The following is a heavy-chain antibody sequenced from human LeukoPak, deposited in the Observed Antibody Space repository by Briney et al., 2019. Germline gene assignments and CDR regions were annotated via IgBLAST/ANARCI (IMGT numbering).Heavy chain of an antibody. J-gene: IGHJ6*04. CDR1: GFTFDDYA. D-gene: IGHD2-2*02. CDR2: ISWDSGSI. V-gene: IGHV3-9*01. Sequence: PGGSLRLSCAASGFTFDDYAMQWVRQAPGKGLEGVLGISWDSGSIGYADSVKGRFTISRDNSKNTLYLQMNSLRAEDTAVYYCAKVYCTPTSCYKHWYSGMDVWGKGTTVTVPS. CDR3: AKVYCTPTSCYKHWYSGMDV.